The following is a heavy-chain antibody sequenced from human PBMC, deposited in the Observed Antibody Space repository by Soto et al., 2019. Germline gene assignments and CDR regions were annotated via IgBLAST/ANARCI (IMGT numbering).Heavy chain of an antibody. V-gene: IGHV3-48*01. CDR3: ARVPIGLVRLRSLNYFDY. CDR1: GFTFSSYS. CDR2: ISSSSSTI. J-gene: IGHJ4*02. Sequence: GGSLRLSCAASGFTFSSYSMNWVRQAPGKGLEWVSYISSSSSTIYYADSVKGRFTISRDNAKNSLYLQMNSLRAEDTAVYYCARVPIGLVRLRSLNYFDYWGQGTLVTVSS. D-gene: IGHD3-3*01.